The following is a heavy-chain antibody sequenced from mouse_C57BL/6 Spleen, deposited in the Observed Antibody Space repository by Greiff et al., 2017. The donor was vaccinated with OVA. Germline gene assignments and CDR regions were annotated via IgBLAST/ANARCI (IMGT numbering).Heavy chain of an antibody. J-gene: IGHJ4*01. V-gene: IGHV5-9-1*02. CDR1: GFTFSSYA. CDR2: ISSGGDYI. CDR3: TRDYGNSYYAMDY. D-gene: IGHD2-1*01. Sequence: EVKVVESGEGLVKPGGSLKLSCAASGFTFSSYAMSWVRQTPEKRLEWVAYISSGGDYIYYADTVKGRFTISRDNARNTLYLQMSSLKSEDTAMYYCTRDYGNSYYAMDYWGQGTSVTVSS.